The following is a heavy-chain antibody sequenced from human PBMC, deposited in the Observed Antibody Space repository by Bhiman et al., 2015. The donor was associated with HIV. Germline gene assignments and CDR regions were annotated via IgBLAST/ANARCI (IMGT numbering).Heavy chain of an antibody. CDR3: AQVQFPFH. V-gene: IGHV3-30-3*01. Sequence: QVQLVESGGGVVQPGRSLRLSCTASGFTFSGYAMHWVRQAPGKGLEWVAVISYDGSNKYYADSVKGRFTISRDNSKNTLYLQMNSLRGEDTAIYYCAQVQFPFHWGRGTLVTVSS. CDR1: GFTFSGYA. CDR2: ISYDGSNK. J-gene: IGHJ4*02. D-gene: IGHD2-21*01.